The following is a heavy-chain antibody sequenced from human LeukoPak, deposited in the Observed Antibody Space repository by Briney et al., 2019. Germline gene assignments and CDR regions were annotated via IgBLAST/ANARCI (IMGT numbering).Heavy chain of an antibody. CDR1: GFTVSSNY. Sequence: PGGSLRLSCAASGFTVSSNYLSWVRQAPGKGLEWVSVIYSGGSTYYADSVKGRFTISRDNSKNTLYLQMNSLRAEDAAVYYCARDYGVAEGYWGQGTLVTVSS. CDR3: ARDYGVAEGY. CDR2: IYSGGST. D-gene: IGHD6-19*01. J-gene: IGHJ4*02. V-gene: IGHV3-53*01.